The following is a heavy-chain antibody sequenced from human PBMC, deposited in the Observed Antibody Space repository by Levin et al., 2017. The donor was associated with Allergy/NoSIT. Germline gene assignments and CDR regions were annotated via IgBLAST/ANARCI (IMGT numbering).Heavy chain of an antibody. V-gene: IGHV3-53*01. CDR3: ARSYCSGGSCYAGAFDI. Sequence: PSETLSLTCAASGFTVSSNYMSWVRQAPGKGLEWVSVIYSGGSTYYADSVKGRFTISRDNSKNTLYLQMNSLRAEDTAVYYCARSYCSGGSCYAGAFDIWGQGTMVTVSS. D-gene: IGHD2-15*01. CDR1: GFTVSSNY. J-gene: IGHJ3*02. CDR2: IYSGGST.